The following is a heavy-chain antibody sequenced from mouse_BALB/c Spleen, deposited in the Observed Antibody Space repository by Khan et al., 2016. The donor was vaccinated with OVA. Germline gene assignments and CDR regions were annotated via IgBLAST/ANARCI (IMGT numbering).Heavy chain of an antibody. CDR3: AGVYGGTFTN. V-gene: IGHV3-2*02. CDR1: GYSITSDYA. J-gene: IGHJ2*01. Sequence: EVQLQESGPGLVKPSQSLSLICTVTGYSITSDYAWNWIRQFPGNKLEWMGFISYSGNTNYNPSLKSRISITRDTSKNQFFLHLNSVTTEDTATFAWAGVYGGTFTNGGKGTTLTVSS. D-gene: IGHD1-1*01. CDR2: ISYSGNT.